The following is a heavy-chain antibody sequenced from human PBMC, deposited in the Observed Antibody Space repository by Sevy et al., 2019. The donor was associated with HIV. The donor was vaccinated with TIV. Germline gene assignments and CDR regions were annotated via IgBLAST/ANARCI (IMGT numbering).Heavy chain of an antibody. V-gene: IGHV3-23*01. D-gene: IGHD6-19*01. CDR3: AKAGLRVGGTFDLFYFDY. J-gene: IGHJ4*02. Sequence: GGSLRLSCAASGFTFSTYAMSWVRQAPGKGLEWVSGISGSGVTTYYADSVKGRFTISRDNSKNTLYLQMNSLTAEDTAVYYCAKAGLRVGGTFDLFYFDYWGQGTLVTVSS. CDR1: GFTFSTYA. CDR2: ISGSGVTT.